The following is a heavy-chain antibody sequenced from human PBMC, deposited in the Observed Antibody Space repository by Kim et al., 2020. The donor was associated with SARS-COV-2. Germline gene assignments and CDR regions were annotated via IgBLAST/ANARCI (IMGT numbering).Heavy chain of an antibody. V-gene: IGHV1-18*01. J-gene: IGHJ6*02. D-gene: IGHD5-18*01. CDR2: ISAYNGNT. CDR3: ARAPDSYGYYYYGMDV. Sequence: ASVKVSCKASGYTFTSYGISWVRQAAGQGLEWMGWISAYNGNTNYAQKLQGRVTMTTDTSTSTAYMELRSLRSDDTAVYYCARAPDSYGYYYYGMDVWGQGTTVTVSS. CDR1: GYTFTSYG.